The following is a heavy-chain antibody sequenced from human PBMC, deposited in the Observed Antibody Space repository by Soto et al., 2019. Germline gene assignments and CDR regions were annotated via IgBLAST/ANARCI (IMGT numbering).Heavy chain of an antibody. V-gene: IGHV1-69*02. CDR2: IIPFLGIA. CDR3: AGVATPDGDY. J-gene: IGHJ4*02. Sequence: QVQLVQSGADVKKPGSSLKVSCKASGGTFSTYSISWVRQAPGQGLEWMGRIIPFLGIANYAQNFQGRVTITADKSTRTVYMEMSSLRSDDTAVYYCAGVATPDGDYWGQGTLVTVSS. D-gene: IGHD5-12*01. CDR1: GGTFSTYS.